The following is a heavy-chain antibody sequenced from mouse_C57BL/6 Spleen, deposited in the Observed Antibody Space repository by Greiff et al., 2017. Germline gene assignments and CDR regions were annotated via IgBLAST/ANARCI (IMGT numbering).Heavy chain of an antibody. CDR1: GFTFSSYA. J-gene: IGHJ2*01. CDR3: TREAHFYYCDD. CDR2: ISSGGDYI. V-gene: IGHV5-9-1*02. Sequence: EVKLMESGEGLVKPGGSLKLSCAASGFTFSSYAMSWVRQTPEKRLEWVAYISSGGDYIYYADTVKGRFTISRDNARNTLYLQMSSLKSEDTAMYYCTREAHFYYCDDWGQGTTLTVSS.